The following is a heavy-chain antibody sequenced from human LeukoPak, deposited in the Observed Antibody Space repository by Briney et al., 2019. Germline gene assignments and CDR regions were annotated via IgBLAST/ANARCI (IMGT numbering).Heavy chain of an antibody. CDR2: FDPEDGET. Sequence: ASVKVSCKVSGYTLTELSMHWVRQAPGKGLEWMGGFDPEDGETIYAQKFQGRVTMTEDTSTDTAYMELSSLRSEDTAVYYCARAEGSNWGYLNAFDIWGQGTMVTVSS. CDR1: GYTLTELS. V-gene: IGHV1-24*01. J-gene: IGHJ3*02. D-gene: IGHD3-16*01. CDR3: ARAEGSNWGYLNAFDI.